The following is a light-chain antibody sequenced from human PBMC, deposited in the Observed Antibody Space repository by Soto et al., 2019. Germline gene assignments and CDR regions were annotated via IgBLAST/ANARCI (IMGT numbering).Light chain of an antibody. CDR2: EVS. CDR3: SSYAGSNNKV. J-gene: IGLJ2*01. V-gene: IGLV2-8*01. Sequence: QSALTQPPSASGSPGQSVTISCTGTSSDVGGYNYVSWYQQHPGKAPKLMIYEVSKRPSGVPDRFSGSKSGNTASLIVSGLQAEDEADYYCSSYAGSNNKVFGGGTQLTVL. CDR1: SSDVGGYNY.